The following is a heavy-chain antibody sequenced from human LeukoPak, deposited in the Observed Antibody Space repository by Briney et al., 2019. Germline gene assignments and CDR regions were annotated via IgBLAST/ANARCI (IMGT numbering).Heavy chain of an antibody. D-gene: IGHD3-10*01. J-gene: IGHJ3*02. CDR2: IFYSGST. V-gene: IGHV4-39*07. CDR1: GGSLSTSNYY. Sequence: SETLSLTCTVSGGSLSTSNYYWGWIRQPPGKGLEWIGDIFYSGSTYYSPSLKSRVTIDTSRNQFSLKLNSVTAADTAVYYCAKSNGYGLVDIWGQGTMVTVSS. CDR3: AKSNGYGLVDI.